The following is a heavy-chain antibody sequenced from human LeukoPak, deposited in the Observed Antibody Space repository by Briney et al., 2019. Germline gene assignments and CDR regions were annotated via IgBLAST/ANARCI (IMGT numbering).Heavy chain of an antibody. CDR3: ARETYCSGGSCYSDSNWFDP. Sequence: PSETLSLTCTVSDGSISGFYWSWIRQPPGKGLEWIGYIYYSGSTYYNPSLKSRVTISVDTSKNQFPLKLSSVTAADTAVYYCARETYCSGGSCYSDSNWFDPWGQGTLATVSS. CDR1: DGSISGFY. CDR2: IYYSGST. J-gene: IGHJ5*02. V-gene: IGHV4-59*12. D-gene: IGHD2-15*01.